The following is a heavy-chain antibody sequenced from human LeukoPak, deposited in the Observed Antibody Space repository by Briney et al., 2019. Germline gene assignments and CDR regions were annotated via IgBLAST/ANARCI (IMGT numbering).Heavy chain of an antibody. V-gene: IGHV1-8*01. Sequence: ASVKVSCKASGYTFTSYDINWVRQATGQGLEWMGWMNPNSGNTGYAQKFQGRVTMTRNTSISTAYMELSSLRSEDTAVYYCARVRYDSSGYYYGAYYYYGMDVWGQGTTVTVS. D-gene: IGHD3-22*01. CDR2: MNPNSGNT. J-gene: IGHJ6*02. CDR1: GYTFTSYD. CDR3: ARVRYDSSGYYYGAYYYYGMDV.